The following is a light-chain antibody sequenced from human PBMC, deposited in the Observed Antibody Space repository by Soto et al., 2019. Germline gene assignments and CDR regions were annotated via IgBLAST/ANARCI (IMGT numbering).Light chain of an antibody. CDR3: CSYAGTYTWL. V-gene: IGLV2-11*01. CDR2: DVS. Sequence: QSVLTQPRSVSGSPGQSVTISCTGTSSDIGGYNFVSWYQQHPGKVPKLMVHDVSKRPSGVPDRFSGSKSGSTASLTISGLQAEDEADYYCCSYAGTYTWLFGGGTKLTVL. J-gene: IGLJ2*01. CDR1: SSDIGGYNF.